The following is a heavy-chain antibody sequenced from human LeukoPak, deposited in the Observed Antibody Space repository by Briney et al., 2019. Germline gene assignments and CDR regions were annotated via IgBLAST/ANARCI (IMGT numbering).Heavy chain of an antibody. Sequence: ASVKVSCKASVYTFTNYYMHWVREAPGQGLEWMGLINPISSGATYAQKFQGRVTMAWDTSTSTVDMELSSLRPEDTAVYYCTRDPQTWGQGTLVTVSS. J-gene: IGHJ5*02. CDR1: VYTFTNYY. CDR2: INPISSGA. V-gene: IGHV1-46*01. CDR3: TRDPQT.